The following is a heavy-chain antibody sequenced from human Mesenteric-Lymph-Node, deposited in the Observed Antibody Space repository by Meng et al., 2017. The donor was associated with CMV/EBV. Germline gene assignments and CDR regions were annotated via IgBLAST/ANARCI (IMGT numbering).Heavy chain of an antibody. CDR1: CGSITSIDHY. Sequence: LSLPCTVSCGSITSIDHYWSWIRQLPGKGLDYIGYIYYNGSTYYNPSLESRLTISLDASKSQFSLKLSSVTAADTAVYYCASGISAWGQGTLVTVSS. CDR3: ASGISA. J-gene: IGHJ5*02. V-gene: IGHV4-31*03. D-gene: IGHD3-3*01. CDR2: IYYNGST.